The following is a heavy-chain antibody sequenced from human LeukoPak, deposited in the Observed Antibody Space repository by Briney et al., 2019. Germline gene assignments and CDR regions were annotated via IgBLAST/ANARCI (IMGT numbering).Heavy chain of an antibody. D-gene: IGHD1-26*01. CDR1: GFTFSSYE. CDR3: ARDWELDLVGAFDI. J-gene: IGHJ3*02. Sequence: PGGSLRLSCAASGFTFSSYEMNWVRQAPGKGLEWVSYISSSGSTIYYADSVKGRFTISRDNAKNSLYLQMNSLRAEDTAVYYCARDWELDLVGAFDIWGQGTMVTVSS. CDR2: ISSSGSTI. V-gene: IGHV3-48*03.